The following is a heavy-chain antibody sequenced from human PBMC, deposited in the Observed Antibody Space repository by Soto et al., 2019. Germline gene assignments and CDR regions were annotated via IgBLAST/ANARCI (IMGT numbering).Heavy chain of an antibody. V-gene: IGHV4-39*01. Sequence: LSLTCTVSGGSISSSSYYWVWIRQSPGKGLEWIGSVFYSGSTYDNPSLKSRVTISVDTSKNQFSLRLRSVTAADTAVYYCARGGGGDYVFDYWGQGTLVTVSS. CDR3: ARGGGGDYVFDY. CDR1: GGSISSSSYY. J-gene: IGHJ4*02. D-gene: IGHD2-21*02. CDR2: VFYSGST.